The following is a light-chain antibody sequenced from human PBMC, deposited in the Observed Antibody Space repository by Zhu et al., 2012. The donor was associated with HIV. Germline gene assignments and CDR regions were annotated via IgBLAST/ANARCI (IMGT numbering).Light chain of an antibody. CDR2: GAS. CDR1: QSVSSNY. CDR3: HQYDKSWT. Sequence: VLTQSPDILSLSPGDRATLACRASQSVSSNYVIWYQQKPGQAPRPLIYGASDRASGVPDRFSGSGSGTDFTLTISRLGPEDFAVYYCHQYDKSWTFGQGTKVEIK. V-gene: IGKV3-20*01. J-gene: IGKJ1*01.